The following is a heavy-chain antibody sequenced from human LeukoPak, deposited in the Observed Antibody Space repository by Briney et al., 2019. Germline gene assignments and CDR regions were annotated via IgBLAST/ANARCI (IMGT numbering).Heavy chain of an antibody. Sequence: AGGSLRLSCAASGFTFSSYAMHWVRQAPGKGLEWVAVISYDGSNKYYADSVKGRFTISRDKSKNTLYLQMNSLRAEDTAVYYCAREPNQLLRFDYWGQGTLVTVSS. CDR1: GFTFSSYA. J-gene: IGHJ4*02. V-gene: IGHV3-30-3*01. CDR2: ISYDGSNK. CDR3: AREPNQLLRFDY. D-gene: IGHD2-2*01.